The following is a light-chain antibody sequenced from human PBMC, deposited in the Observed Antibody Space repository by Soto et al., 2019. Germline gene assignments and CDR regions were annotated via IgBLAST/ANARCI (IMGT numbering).Light chain of an antibody. CDR1: NSGFGIYNS. J-gene: IGLJ1*01. CDR2: DVT. Sequence: QPPSLPGSPGPPITLLSSGTNSGFGIYNSVSWYQQHPGKAPKLMIHDVTNRPSGVSDRFSGSKSGNTASLTISGLQAEDEADYYCSSYTSSSSYVFGTGTKVTVL. CDR3: SSYTSSSSYV. V-gene: IGLV2-14*01.